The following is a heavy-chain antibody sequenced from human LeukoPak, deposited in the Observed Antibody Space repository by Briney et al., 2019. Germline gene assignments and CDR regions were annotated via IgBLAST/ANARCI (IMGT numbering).Heavy chain of an antibody. V-gene: IGHV4-34*01. D-gene: IGHD2-2*01. CDR1: GGSFSGYY. CDR3: ARVVQGFDDFEI. CDR2: INHSGST. Sequence: PSETLSLTCAVYGGSFSGYYWSWIRQPPGKGLEWIGEINHSGSTNYNPSLKNRVTISVDTSKNQLSLKLSSVTAADTAVYYCARVVQGFDDFEIWGQGTMVTVSS. J-gene: IGHJ3*02.